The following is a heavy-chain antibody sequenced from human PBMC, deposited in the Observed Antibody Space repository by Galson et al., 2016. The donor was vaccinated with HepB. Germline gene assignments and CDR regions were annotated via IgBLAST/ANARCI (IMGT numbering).Heavy chain of an antibody. V-gene: IGHV3-30-3*01. J-gene: IGHJ4*02. CDR3: ARVRDGNNWRVQPFDL. CDR2: ISCDGTDK. Sequence: SLRLSCAASGIIFRSNDMHWVRQAPGKGLEWVAAISCDGTDKYYADSVKGRFTISRDKSKTTLFLQMNSLRAEDTAVYYCARVRDGNNWRVQPFDLWGQGTLVTVS. D-gene: IGHD5-24*01. CDR1: GIIFRSND.